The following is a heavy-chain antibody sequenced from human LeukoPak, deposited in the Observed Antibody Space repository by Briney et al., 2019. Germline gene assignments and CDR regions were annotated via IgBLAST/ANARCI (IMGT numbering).Heavy chain of an antibody. V-gene: IGHV3-21*01. CDR2: ISSSSSYI. Sequence: GGSLRLSCAASGFTFSSYSMTWVRQAPGKGLEWVSSISSSSSYIYYADSVKGRFTISGDNAKNSLYLQMNSLRAEDTAVYYCARDSSGGWRWGAFDIWGQGTMVTVSS. CDR1: GFTFSSYS. J-gene: IGHJ3*02. CDR3: ARDSSGGWRWGAFDI. D-gene: IGHD2-15*01.